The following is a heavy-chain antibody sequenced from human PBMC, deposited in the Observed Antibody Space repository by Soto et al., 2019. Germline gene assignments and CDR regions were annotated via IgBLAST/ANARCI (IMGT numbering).Heavy chain of an antibody. V-gene: IGHV3-23*01. D-gene: IGHD3-16*01. Sequence: GGSLRLSCAASGFKFSNYAMSWVRQAPGKGLGWVSLISATGGGTYYADSVKGRFTISRDNSHNTLYLQVHSLTAEDTAVYYCAKDRRAGGDSAFYFDFWGQGAQVTVSS. CDR2: ISATGGGT. J-gene: IGHJ4*02. CDR1: GFKFSNYA. CDR3: AKDRRAGGDSAFYFDF.